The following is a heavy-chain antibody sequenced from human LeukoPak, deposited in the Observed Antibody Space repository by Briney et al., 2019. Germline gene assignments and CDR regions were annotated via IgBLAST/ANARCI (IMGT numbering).Heavy chain of an antibody. Sequence: GGSLRLSCAASGLSYSDSYMTWIRQAPGKGLEWGSYINSSGSYANYADSVQGGFTVSRDTAKNSPFLHMTSLRAEDTAVYYCVRTVGRGPGGHFDYWRQGTMVIVSS. CDR3: VRTVGRGPGGHFDY. CDR1: GLSYSDSY. V-gene: IGHV3-11*03. CDR2: INSSGSYA. J-gene: IGHJ4*02. D-gene: IGHD3-10*01.